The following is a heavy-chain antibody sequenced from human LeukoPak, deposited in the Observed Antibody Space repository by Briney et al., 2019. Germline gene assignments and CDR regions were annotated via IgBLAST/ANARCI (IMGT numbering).Heavy chain of an antibody. CDR3: ARDKGITAAGASYYYYYYMDV. CDR1: GFTFSSYW. D-gene: IGHD6-13*01. V-gene: IGHV3-7*01. Sequence: RGSLRLSCAASGFTFSSYWMSWVRQAPGKGLEWVANIKQDGSEKYYVDSVKGRFTISRDNAKNSLYLQMNSLRAEDTAVYYCARDKGITAAGASYYYYYYMDVWGKGTTVTVSS. J-gene: IGHJ6*03. CDR2: IKQDGSEK.